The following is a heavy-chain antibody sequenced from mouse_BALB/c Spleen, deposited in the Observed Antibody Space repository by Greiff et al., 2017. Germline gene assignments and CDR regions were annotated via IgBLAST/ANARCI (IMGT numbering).Heavy chain of an antibody. V-gene: IGHV2-6-7*01. CDR1: GFSLTGYG. CDR2: IWGDGST. D-gene: IGHD1-2*01. J-gene: IGHJ2*01. CDR3: ARAVITTPYYFDY. Sequence: VQRVESGPGLVAPSQSLSLTCTVSGFSLTGYGVNWVRQPPGKGLEWLGMIWGDGSTDYNSALKSRLSISKDNSKSQVFLKMNSLQTDDTARYYCARAVITTPYYFDYWGQGTTLTVAS.